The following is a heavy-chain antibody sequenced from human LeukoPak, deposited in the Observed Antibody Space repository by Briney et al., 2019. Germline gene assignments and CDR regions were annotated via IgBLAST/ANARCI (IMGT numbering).Heavy chain of an antibody. Sequence: PGGSLRLSSAASGFTFTKAWMTWVRQAPGKGLELVGRIKSKTDGGTTDSAAPVKGRFTMSTNDSKNTLLLQMNRLKTEDTAVYYCTPGRIDCFSIDYWGQGTMVTVSS. CDR1: GFTFTKAW. D-gene: IGHD2-21*02. CDR3: TPGRIDCFSIDY. V-gene: IGHV3-15*01. CDR2: IKSKTDGGTT. J-gene: IGHJ4*02.